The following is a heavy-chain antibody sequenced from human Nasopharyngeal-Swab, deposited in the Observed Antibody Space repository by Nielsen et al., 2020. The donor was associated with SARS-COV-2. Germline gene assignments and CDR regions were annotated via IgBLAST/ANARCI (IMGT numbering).Heavy chain of an antibody. CDR2: SHYSGST. CDR1: GASPSSYY. J-gene: IGHJ4*02. V-gene: IGHV4-59*08. Sequence: GSLRLSCTLSGASPSSYYWSWIRQPPGKGLEWVAYSHYSGSTNYNPSLKSRVTMSVDTSKGQFSLMLTSVIAADTAVYYCARGFDYWGQGTLVTVSS. CDR3: ARGFDY.